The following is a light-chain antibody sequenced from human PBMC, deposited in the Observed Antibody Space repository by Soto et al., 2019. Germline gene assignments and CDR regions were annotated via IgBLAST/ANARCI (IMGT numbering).Light chain of an antibody. V-gene: IGKV1-5*01. CDR1: QDITKG. Sequence: DIEMTQSPSTLSASGGDRVTITCRASQDITKGLAWYQQKPGNGPKVLIYDASILDNGVPSRFSGSGSGTEFSLTISSLQPDDFATYYCQHYNSYSEAFGRGTTGDIK. CDR2: DAS. J-gene: IGKJ1*01. CDR3: QHYNSYSEA.